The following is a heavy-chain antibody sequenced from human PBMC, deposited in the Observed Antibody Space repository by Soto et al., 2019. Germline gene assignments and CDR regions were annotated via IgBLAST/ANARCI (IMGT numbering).Heavy chain of an antibody. CDR1: VYTFSAYT. J-gene: IGHJ3*02. Sequence: EASVKVSCKATVYTFSAYTINCVRQAPGQSLEWMGWINAGSGNTKYSQNFQGRVSITRDTSASTVYMELTGLTSEDTAVYYCARDTETLGPRANDALDIWGQGTMVTVSS. CDR3: ARDTETLGPRANDALDI. V-gene: IGHV1-3*01. CDR2: INAGSGNT. D-gene: IGHD3-3*02.